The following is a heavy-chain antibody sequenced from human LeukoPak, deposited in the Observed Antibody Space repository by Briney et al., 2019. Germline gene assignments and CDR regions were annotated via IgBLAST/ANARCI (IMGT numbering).Heavy chain of an antibody. CDR2: IRNKAYSGTT. J-gene: IGHJ4*02. Sequence: GGSLRLSCTASGFTFGDYAMSWFRQAPGKGLEWVGCIRNKAYSGTTEYAASVKGRFTISRDDSKSISYLQMNSLKTEDTAVYYGARILRNDCWGQGTLVTVSS. V-gene: IGHV3-49*03. CDR3: ARILRNDC. CDR1: GFTFGDYA.